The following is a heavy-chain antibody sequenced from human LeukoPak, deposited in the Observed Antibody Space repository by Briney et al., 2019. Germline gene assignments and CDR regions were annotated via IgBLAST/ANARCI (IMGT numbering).Heavy chain of an antibody. V-gene: IGHV5-51*01. J-gene: IGHJ4*02. CDR1: GYSFNKFW. Sequence: GESLKISWKGSGYSFNKFWIALVRQMSGKGPEWMGIIYPDDSDTRYSPSFQGQVTISVYKSISTDYLQWSSMKASDTAIYYCARVWENSGSYYYYWGQGTLVTVSS. CDR2: IYPDDSDT. D-gene: IGHD1-26*01. CDR3: ARVWENSGSYYYY.